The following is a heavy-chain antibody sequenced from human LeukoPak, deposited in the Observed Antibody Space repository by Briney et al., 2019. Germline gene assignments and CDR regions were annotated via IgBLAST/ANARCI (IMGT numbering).Heavy chain of an antibody. V-gene: IGHV3-48*03. Sequence: GGSLRLSCAASGFPFSVHEMNWVREAPGKGLEWVAYISSSGGDKYYLDSVKGRLTISRDNPKNSPYLRMNILRAEATAVYYCARLTSGAFAIWRQGTKVTVSS. CDR2: ISSSGGDK. CDR1: GFPFSVHE. CDR3: ARLTSGAFAI. J-gene: IGHJ3*02.